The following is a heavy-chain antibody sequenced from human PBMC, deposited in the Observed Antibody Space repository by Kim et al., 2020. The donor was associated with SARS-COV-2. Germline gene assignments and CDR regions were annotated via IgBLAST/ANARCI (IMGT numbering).Heavy chain of an antibody. D-gene: IGHD3-16*01. Sequence: GESLKISCKGSGYNFPSYWIGWVRQMPGKGLEWMGIIYPGDSDTRYNPSFQGQVTISADKSTTTAYLQWSSLKASDTAMYYCAKSAGPYDYYFDYWGQGNLVTVSS. CDR2: IYPGDSDT. V-gene: IGHV5-51*01. J-gene: IGHJ4*02. CDR3: AKSAGPYDYYFDY. CDR1: GYNFPSYW.